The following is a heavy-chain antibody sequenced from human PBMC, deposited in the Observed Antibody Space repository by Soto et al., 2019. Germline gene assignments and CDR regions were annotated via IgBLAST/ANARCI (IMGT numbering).Heavy chain of an antibody. CDR3: ARGPDYDYIWGSYRYPSYFDY. CDR1: GGSFSGYY. V-gene: IGHV4-34*01. J-gene: IGHJ4*02. D-gene: IGHD3-16*02. Sequence: SEPLSLTCAVYGGSFSGYYWSWIRQPPGKGLEWIGEINHSGSTNYNPSLKSRVTISVDTSKNQFSLKLSSVTAADTAVYYCARGPDYDYIWGSYRYPSYFDYWGQGTLVTVSS. CDR2: INHSGST.